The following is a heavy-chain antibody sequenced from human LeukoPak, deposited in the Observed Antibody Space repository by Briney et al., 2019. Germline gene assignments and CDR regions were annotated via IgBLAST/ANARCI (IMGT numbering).Heavy chain of an antibody. CDR1: GFTLSSYG. V-gene: IGHV3-30*18. CDR2: ISYDGSNK. Sequence: PGGSLRLSCAASGFTLSSYGMHWVRQAPGKGLEWVAVISYDGSNKYYADSVKGRFTISRDNSKNTLYLQMNSLRAEDTAVYYCAKGDTAMVNPVDYWGQGTLVTVSS. J-gene: IGHJ4*02. CDR3: AKGDTAMVNPVDY. D-gene: IGHD5-18*01.